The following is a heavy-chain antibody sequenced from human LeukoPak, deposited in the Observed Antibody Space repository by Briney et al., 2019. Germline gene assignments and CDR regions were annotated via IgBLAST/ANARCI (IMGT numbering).Heavy chain of an antibody. Sequence: GGSLRLSCAASGFTFSSYGMHWVRQAPGKGLEWVAVISYDGSNKYYADSVKGRFTISRDNSKNTLYLQMNSLRAEDTAVYYCXXXXXXXXXGSYRYTYPYGMDVWGQGTTVTVSS. J-gene: IGHJ6*02. V-gene: IGHV3-30*03. CDR2: ISYDGSNK. D-gene: IGHD3-16*02. CDR3: XXXXXXXXXGSYRYTYPYGMDV. CDR1: GFTFSSYG.